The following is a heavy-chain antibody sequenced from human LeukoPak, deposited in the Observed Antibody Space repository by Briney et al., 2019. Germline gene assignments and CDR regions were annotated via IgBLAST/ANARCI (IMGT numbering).Heavy chain of an antibody. Sequence: GGSLRLSCAASGFTFSDYYMSWIRQAPGKGLEWVSYISSSGSTIYYADSVKGRFTISRDNAKNSLYLQMNSLRAEDTAVYYCAALKGYYYDSSGYLDYWGQGTLVTVSS. CDR1: GFTFSDYY. V-gene: IGHV3-11*04. J-gene: IGHJ4*02. CDR2: ISSSGSTI. CDR3: AALKGYYYDSSGYLDY. D-gene: IGHD3-22*01.